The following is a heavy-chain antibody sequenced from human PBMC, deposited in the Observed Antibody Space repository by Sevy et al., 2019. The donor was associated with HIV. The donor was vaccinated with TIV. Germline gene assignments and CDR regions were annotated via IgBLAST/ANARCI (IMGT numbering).Heavy chain of an antibody. D-gene: IGHD1-1*01. Sequence: GGSLRLSCAASGFTFSNFGMHWVRQAPGKGLEWVSFIQYDGSHKYYTDSVKGRLTISRDYSKNTLYLQMNSLRAEDTAVYCCVKEGGVTGTGGDCWGQGTLVTVSS. CDR2: IQYDGSHK. CDR1: GFTFSNFG. V-gene: IGHV3-30*02. J-gene: IGHJ4*02. CDR3: VKEGGVTGTGGDC.